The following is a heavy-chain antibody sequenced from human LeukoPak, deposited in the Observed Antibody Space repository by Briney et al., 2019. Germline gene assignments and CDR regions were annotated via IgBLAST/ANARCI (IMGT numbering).Heavy chain of an antibody. V-gene: IGHV3-7*04. D-gene: IGHD6-13*01. CDR2: IKPDGSEK. J-gene: IGHJ4*02. CDR3: ARGDRSSWYFPDY. CDR1: GFTFSTYW. Sequence: PGGSLRLSCAVSGFTFSTYWMNWVRQAPGKGPEWVANIKPDGSEKFYVDSVKGRFTISRDNAKNSLYLQMNSLRAEDTAVYYCARGDRSSWYFPDYWGQGTLVTVSS.